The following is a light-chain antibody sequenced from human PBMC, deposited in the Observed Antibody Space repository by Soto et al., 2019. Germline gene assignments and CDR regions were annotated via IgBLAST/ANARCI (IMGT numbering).Light chain of an antibody. CDR2: KTS. J-gene: IGKJ4*01. CDR1: HDIRKY. Sequence: DIHMTQSPSSLSASVGDRVTITCQASHDIRKYLNWYQQKPGQGRKLLIYKTSNLESGVPSRFSGSGHGTELSITISSLKHDDFATYYCQQYQSFSLTFGGGTKVDIK. CDR3: QQYQSFSLT. V-gene: IGKV1-5*03.